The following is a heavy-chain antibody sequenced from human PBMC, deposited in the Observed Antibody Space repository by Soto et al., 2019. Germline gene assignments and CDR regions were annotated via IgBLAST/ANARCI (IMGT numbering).Heavy chain of an antibody. CDR2: IYWDDDK. J-gene: IGHJ5*02. V-gene: IGHV2-5*02. CDR1: GFSLITSGVG. D-gene: IGHD3-10*01. Sequence: QITLKESGPTPVKPTQTLTLTCTFSGFSLITSGVGVAWIRQPPGKALDCLALIYWDDDKRYSPSLKSRLTIIKDTSKNPVVLTITNMYPVDTATYYCAHIPNYYQYNWFAPWGQGTLVTVSS. CDR3: AHIPNYYQYNWFAP.